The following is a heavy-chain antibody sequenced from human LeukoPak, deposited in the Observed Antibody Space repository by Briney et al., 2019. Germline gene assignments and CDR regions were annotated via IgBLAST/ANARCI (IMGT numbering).Heavy chain of an antibody. D-gene: IGHD2-2*01. V-gene: IGHV3-23*01. CDR1: GFTFSSYA. CDR3: AKDSGYCSSTSCYAGDY. Sequence: GGPLRLSCAASGFTFSSYAMSWVRQAPGKGLEWVSAISGSGGSTYYADSVKGRFTISRDNSKNTLYLQMNSLRAEDTAVYYCAKDSGYCSSTSCYAGDYWGQGTLVTVSS. CDR2: ISGSGGST. J-gene: IGHJ4*02.